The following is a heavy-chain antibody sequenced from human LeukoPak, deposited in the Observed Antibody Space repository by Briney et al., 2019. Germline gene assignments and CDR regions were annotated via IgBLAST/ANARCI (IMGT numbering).Heavy chain of an antibody. CDR2: INHSGST. D-gene: IGHD5-12*01. CDR1: GGSFSAYY. Sequence: SETLSLTCAVYGGSFSAYYWSWIRQPPGKGLEWIGEINHSGSTNYNPSLKSRVTISVDTSKNQFSLKLSSVTAADTAVYYCASGIVATMGYFDYWGQGTLVTVSS. V-gene: IGHV4-34*01. J-gene: IGHJ4*02. CDR3: ASGIVATMGYFDY.